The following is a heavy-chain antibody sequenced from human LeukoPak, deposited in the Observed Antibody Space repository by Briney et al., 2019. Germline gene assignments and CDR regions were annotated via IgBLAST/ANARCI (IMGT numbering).Heavy chain of an antibody. CDR2: ITPGGGT. J-gene: IGHJ4*02. CDR3: ARDRYGDGFAHLDY. Sequence: ASVKVSFKASGFTFTSYAIHWVRQAPGQGLEWTGWITPGGGTNHPQKFQGRVAITWDTSITTAYMDLSRLTSDDTAVYYCARDRYGDGFAHLDYWGQGALVTVSS. CDR1: GFTFTSYA. D-gene: IGHD5-24*01. V-gene: IGHV1-2*02.